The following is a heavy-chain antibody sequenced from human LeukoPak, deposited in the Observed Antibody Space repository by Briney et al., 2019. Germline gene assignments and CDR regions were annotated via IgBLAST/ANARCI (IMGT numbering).Heavy chain of an antibody. CDR1: GYSFTSYW. V-gene: IGHV5-51*01. CDR3: ARLEGYSGYDYVFLDY. Sequence: GESLKISCQGSGYSFTSYWIGWVRQMPGKGLEWMGIIYPGDSDTRYSPSFQGQVTISADKSISTAYLQWSSLKASDTVMYYCARLEGYSGYDYVFLDYWGQGTLVTVSS. CDR2: IYPGDSDT. J-gene: IGHJ4*02. D-gene: IGHD5-12*01.